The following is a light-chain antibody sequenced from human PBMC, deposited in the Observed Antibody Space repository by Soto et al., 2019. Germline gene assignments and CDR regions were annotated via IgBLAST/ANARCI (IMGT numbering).Light chain of an antibody. CDR3: QQYGDRPRT. CDR1: QSISSY. V-gene: IGKV3D-15*01. J-gene: IGKJ1*01. Sequence: MTQSPSSLSASVGDRVTITCRASQSISSYLNWFQQKPGQAPRLLIYGASSRATGIPDRFSGSGSGTDFTLTISSLESEDFAVYFCQQYGDRPRTFGQGTKVDIK. CDR2: GAS.